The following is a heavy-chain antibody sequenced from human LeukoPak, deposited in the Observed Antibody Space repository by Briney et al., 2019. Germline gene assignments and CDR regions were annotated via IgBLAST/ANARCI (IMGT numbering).Heavy chain of an antibody. J-gene: IGHJ4*02. CDR1: GFTFSGSA. CDR3: TRLGGGDY. V-gene: IGHV3-73*01. Sequence: PGGSLRLSCAASGFTFSGSAMHWVRQASGKGLEWVGRIRSKANSYATAYAASVKGRFTISRGDSKNTAHLQMNSLKTEDTAVYYCTRLGGGDYWGQGTLVTVSS. D-gene: IGHD3-16*01. CDR2: IRSKANSYAT.